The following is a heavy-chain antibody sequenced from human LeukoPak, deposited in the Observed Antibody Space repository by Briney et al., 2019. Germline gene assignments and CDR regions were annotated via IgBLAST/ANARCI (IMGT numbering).Heavy chain of an antibody. D-gene: IGHD3-10*01. CDR2: VKQDGSEK. V-gene: IGHV3-7*04. Sequence: PGGSLRLSCAASGFTFSSYWMSWVRQAPGKGLEWVANVKQDGSEKYYVDSVKGRFTISRDNAKNSLYLQMNSLRAEDTAVYYCARGRLWFGELSAAFDIWGQGTMVTVSS. CDR3: ARGRLWFGELSAAFDI. CDR1: GFTFSSYW. J-gene: IGHJ3*02.